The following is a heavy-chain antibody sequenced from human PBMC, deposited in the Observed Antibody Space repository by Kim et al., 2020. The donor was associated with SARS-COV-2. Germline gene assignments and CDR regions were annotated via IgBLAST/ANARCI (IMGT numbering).Heavy chain of an antibody. D-gene: IGHD1-26*01. J-gene: IGHJ3*02. V-gene: IGHV4-34*01. Sequence: NPSLKGRVTISVDTSKNQFSLKLSSVTADTAVYYCARGRGSYPPRSAFDIWGQGTMVTVSS. CDR3: ARGRGSYPPRSAFDI.